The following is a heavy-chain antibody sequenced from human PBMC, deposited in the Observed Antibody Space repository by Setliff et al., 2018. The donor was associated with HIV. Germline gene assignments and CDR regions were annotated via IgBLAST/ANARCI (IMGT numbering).Heavy chain of an antibody. Sequence: SVKVSCKASGGTFSSYDISWVRQAPGQGLEWMGRSIPVFGETNYAQRFQGRVTITADEFTSTAYMELSSLRSEDTAVYYCARGGRVVPAATGSNAYDIWGQGRKVTVSS. V-gene: IGHV1-69*13. CDR2: SIPVFGET. D-gene: IGHD2-2*01. CDR1: GGTFSSYD. J-gene: IGHJ3*02. CDR3: ARGGRVVPAATGSNAYDI.